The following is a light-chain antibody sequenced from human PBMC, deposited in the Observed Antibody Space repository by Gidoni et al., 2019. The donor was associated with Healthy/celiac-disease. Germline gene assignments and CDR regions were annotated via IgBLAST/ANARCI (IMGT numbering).Light chain of an antibody. J-gene: IGKJ2*01. Sequence: DIGMTQAPDPLAGSLGERATINCKSSQTVLYSSNNKNYLAWYQQKPGQPPKLLICWASTRESGVPDRFSGSGSGTDFTLTISSLQAEDVAVYYCQQYYSTPYTFGQGTKLEIK. CDR3: QQYYSTPYT. CDR1: QTVLYSSNNKNY. V-gene: IGKV4-1*01. CDR2: WAS.